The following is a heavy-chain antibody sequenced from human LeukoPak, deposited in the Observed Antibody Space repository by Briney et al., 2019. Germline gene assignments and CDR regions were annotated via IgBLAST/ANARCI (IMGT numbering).Heavy chain of an antibody. J-gene: IGHJ5*02. CDR3: ARGRDTKYGEYGSIDT. CDR2: INPNSGGT. Sequence: ASVKVSCKASGYTFTGYYIHWVRPAPGQGLEWMGWINPNSGGTSSAQKFQGRVTMTRDTSISTAYMELSRLRSDDTAVYYCARGRDTKYGEYGSIDTWGQGTLVTVSS. D-gene: IGHD4-17*01. V-gene: IGHV1-2*02. CDR1: GYTFTGYY.